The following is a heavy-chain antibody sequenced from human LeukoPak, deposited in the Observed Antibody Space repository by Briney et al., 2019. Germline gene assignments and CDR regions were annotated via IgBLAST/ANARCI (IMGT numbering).Heavy chain of an antibody. CDR3: AKGLRWFGDFYFNFFDY. CDR1: GFTFDDYA. J-gene: IGHJ4*02. D-gene: IGHD3-10*01. V-gene: IGHV3-9*01. Sequence: LRLSCAASGFTFDDYAMHWVRQAPGKGLEWVSGISWNSGSIGYADSVKGRFTIARDNSENTVSLQMNTLKTEDTAVYYCAKGLRWFGDFYFNFFDYWGQGILVTVSS. CDR2: ISWNSGSI.